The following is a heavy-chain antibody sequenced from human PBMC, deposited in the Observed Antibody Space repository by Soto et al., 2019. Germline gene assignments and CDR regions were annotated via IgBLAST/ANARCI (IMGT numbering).Heavy chain of an antibody. Sequence: QLQLQESGPGLVKPSETLSLTCTVSGCSISSSSYYWGWIRQPPGKGLEWIGSIYYSGSTYYNPSLKSRVTISVDTSTNQFSLKLSSVTAADTAVYYCASQGGELLTEGLDWGQGTLVTVSS. CDR3: ASQGGELLTEGLD. D-gene: IGHD3-10*01. J-gene: IGHJ4*02. V-gene: IGHV4-39*01. CDR1: GCSISSSSYY. CDR2: IYYSGST.